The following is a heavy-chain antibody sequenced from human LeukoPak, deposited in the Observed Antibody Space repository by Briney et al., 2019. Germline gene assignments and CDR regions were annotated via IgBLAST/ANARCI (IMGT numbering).Heavy chain of an antibody. CDR2: IKGSAEAT. CDR1: GFTFSSYI. CDR3: ARDHESSGYPTSDC. J-gene: IGHJ4*02. V-gene: IGHV3-23*01. Sequence: GGSLRLSCEASGFTFSSYIMTWVRQAPGKGLEWASTIKGSAEATFYADSVKDRFTISRDNSKNTLYLQMNSLRADDTALYFCARDHESSGYPTSDCWGQGTLVTVSS. D-gene: IGHD3-22*01.